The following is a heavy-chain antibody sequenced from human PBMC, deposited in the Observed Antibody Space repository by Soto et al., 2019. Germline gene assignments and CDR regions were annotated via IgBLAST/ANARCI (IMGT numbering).Heavy chain of an antibody. Sequence: ASVKVSCKASGYTFTSYDINWVRQATGQGLEWMGWMNPNSGNTGYAQKFQGRVTMTRNTSISTAYMELSSLRSEDTAVYYCAIGYDPVGVVIYYYYYYMDVWGKGTTVTVSS. V-gene: IGHV1-8*01. CDR3: AIGYDPVGVVIYYYYYYMDV. CDR1: GYTFTSYD. J-gene: IGHJ6*03. CDR2: MNPNSGNT. D-gene: IGHD3-3*01.